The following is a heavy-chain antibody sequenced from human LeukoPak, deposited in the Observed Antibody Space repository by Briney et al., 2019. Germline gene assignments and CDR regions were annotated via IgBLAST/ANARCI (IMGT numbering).Heavy chain of an antibody. CDR1: GFTFSSYG. Sequence: GGSLRLSCAASGFTFSSYGMHWVRQAPGKGLEWVTFLWYAGSNKYYADSVKGRFTTSRDNSKNTLYLQMNTLRAEDTAVYYCARDLGYFDYWGQGTLVTVSS. V-gene: IGHV3-33*01. J-gene: IGHJ4*02. CDR3: ARDLGYFDY. CDR2: LWYAGSNK.